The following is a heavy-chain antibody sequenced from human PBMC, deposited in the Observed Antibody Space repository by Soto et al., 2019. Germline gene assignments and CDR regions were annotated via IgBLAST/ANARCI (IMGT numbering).Heavy chain of an antibody. CDR3: AKEHHPDYYYDGSGSPY. V-gene: IGHV3-23*01. CDR1: GFTFSTYS. D-gene: IGHD3-22*01. J-gene: IGHJ4*02. Sequence: PGGSLRLSCAASGFTFSTYSMNWVRQAPGKGLEWVSAISGSGGSTYYADSVKGRFTISRDNSKNTLDLHMNSLRAEDTAVYYCAKEHHPDYYYDGSGSPYWGQGTLVTVSS. CDR2: ISGSGGST.